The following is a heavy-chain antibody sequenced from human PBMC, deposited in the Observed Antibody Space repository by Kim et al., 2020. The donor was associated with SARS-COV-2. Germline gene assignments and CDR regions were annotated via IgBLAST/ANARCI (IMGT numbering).Heavy chain of an antibody. CDR1: GASISGYY. D-gene: IGHD2-15*01. V-gene: IGHV4-59*13. CDR2: IFHTGST. CDR3: ARGYCSGGTCYSYFDS. J-gene: IGHJ4*02. Sequence: SETLSLTCTVSGASISGYYWSWIRQPPGKGLEWVGTIFHTGSTDYSPSLKGRATRSVDTSRNQFSLKVTSVTAADTAVYYCARGYCSGGTCYSYFDSWGQGPQVTVSS.